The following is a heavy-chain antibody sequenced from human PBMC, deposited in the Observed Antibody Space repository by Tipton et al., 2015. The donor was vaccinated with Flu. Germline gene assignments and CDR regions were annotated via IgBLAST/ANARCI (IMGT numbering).Heavy chain of an antibody. CDR3: AREGVGNAFDI. V-gene: IGHV4-61*02. CDR1: GGSISSGSYY. D-gene: IGHD1-26*01. Sequence: LSCTVSGGSISSGSYYWSWIRQPAGKGLEWIGRIYTSGSTNYNPSLKSRVTISVDTSKNQFSLKLSSVTAADTAVYYCAREGVGNAFDIWGQGTMVTVSS. CDR2: IYTSGST. J-gene: IGHJ3*02.